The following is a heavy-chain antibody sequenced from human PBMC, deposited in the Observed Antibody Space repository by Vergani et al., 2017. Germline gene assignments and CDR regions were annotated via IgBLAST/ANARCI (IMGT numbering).Heavy chain of an antibody. CDR2: IKSDGRT. Sequence: VELLESGGGLAQPGGSLRVSCSASGFRVTTYYMSWVRQAPGKGLEWVSVIKSDGRTSYAESVRGRFTISRDTSRNAVYLHMNILRVEDTGFYYCTRSECSGTTCYGHYFDLWGHGILVTVSS. D-gene: IGHD2-15*01. J-gene: IGHJ4*01. CDR1: GFRVTTYY. CDR3: TRSECSGTTCYGHYFDL. V-gene: IGHV3-66*02.